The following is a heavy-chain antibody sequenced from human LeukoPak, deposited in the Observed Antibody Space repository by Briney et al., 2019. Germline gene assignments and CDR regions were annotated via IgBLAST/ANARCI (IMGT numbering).Heavy chain of an antibody. CDR2: ISGSGGST. CDR1: GGSFSGYY. D-gene: IGHD3-3*01. V-gene: IGHV3-23*01. Sequence: PSETLSLTCAVYGGSFSGYYWSWIRQPPGKGLEWVSAISGSGGSTYYADSVKGRFTISRDNSKNTLYLQMNSLRAEDTAVYYCAKDGDQYYDFWSGYYTIGYWGQGTLVTVSS. J-gene: IGHJ4*02. CDR3: AKDGDQYYDFWSGYYTIGY.